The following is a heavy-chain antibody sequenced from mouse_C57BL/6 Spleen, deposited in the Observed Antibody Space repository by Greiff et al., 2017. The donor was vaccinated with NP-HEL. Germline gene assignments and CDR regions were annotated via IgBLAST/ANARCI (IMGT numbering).Heavy chain of an antibody. CDR2: IDPSDSET. CDR3: ARRGDGYDEFAY. CDR1: GYTFTSYW. V-gene: IGHV1-52*01. Sequence: QVQLQQPGAELVRPGSSVKLSCKASGYTFTSYWMHWVKQRPIQGLEWIGNIDPSDSETHYNQKFKDKATLTVDESSSTAYMQLSSLTSEDSAVYYCARRGDGYDEFAYWGQGTLVTVSA. J-gene: IGHJ3*01. D-gene: IGHD2-2*01.